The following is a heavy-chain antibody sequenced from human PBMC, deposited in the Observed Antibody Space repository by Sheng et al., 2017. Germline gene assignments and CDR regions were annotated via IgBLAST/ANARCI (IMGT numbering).Heavy chain of an antibody. CDR3: ARGKRSNLSSTVGSFDY. Sequence: QLQLQESGPGLVKPSETLSLTCTVSVGSISSSSYYWGWIRQPPGKGLEWIGSIYYSGSTYYNPSLKSRVTISVDTSKNQFSLKLSSVTAADTAVYYCARGKRSNLSSTVGSFDYWGQGTLVTVSS. D-gene: IGHD4-17*01. CDR2: IYYSGST. V-gene: IGHV4-39*07. CDR1: VGSISSSSYY. J-gene: IGHJ4*02.